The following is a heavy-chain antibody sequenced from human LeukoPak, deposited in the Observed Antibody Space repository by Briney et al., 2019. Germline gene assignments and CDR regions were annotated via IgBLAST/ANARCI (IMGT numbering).Heavy chain of an antibody. CDR1: GYTLTELS. V-gene: IGHV1-24*01. CDR2: FDPEDGET. J-gene: IGHJ3*02. Sequence: ASVKVSCKVSGYTLTELSMRWVRQAPGKGLEWMGGFDPEDGETIYAQKFQGRVTMTEDTSTDTAYMELSSLGSEDTAVYYCATGVVGATGFDAFDIWGQGTMVTVSS. D-gene: IGHD1-26*01. CDR3: ATGVVGATGFDAFDI.